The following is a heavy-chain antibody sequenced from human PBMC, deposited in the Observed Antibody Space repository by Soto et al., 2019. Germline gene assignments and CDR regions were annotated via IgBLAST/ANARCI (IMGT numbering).Heavy chain of an antibody. CDR2: ISYDGSNK. CDR3: ARTYYYDSSGYYYSGGLYYFDY. CDR1: VFTFSSYA. Sequence: QVQLVESGGGVVQPGRSLRLSCASSVFTFSSYAMHCVRQAPGKGLEWVAVISYDGSNKYYADSVKGRFTISRDNSKNTLYLQMNSLRAEDTAVYYCARTYYYDSSGYYYSGGLYYFDYWGQGTLVTVSS. J-gene: IGHJ4*02. V-gene: IGHV3-30-3*01. D-gene: IGHD3-22*01.